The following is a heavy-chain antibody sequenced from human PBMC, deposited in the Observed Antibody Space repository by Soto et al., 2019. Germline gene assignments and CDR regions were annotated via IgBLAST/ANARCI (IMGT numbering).Heavy chain of an antibody. CDR3: ARVEIRGYCTNGVCRPAPDAFDI. D-gene: IGHD2-8*01. CDR2: IYYSGST. Sequence: PSETLSLTCTVSGGSVSSGSYYWSWIRQPPGKGLEWIGYIYYSGSTNYNPSLKSRVTISVDTSKNQFSLKLSSVTAADTAVYYCARVEIRGYCTNGVCRPAPDAFDIWGQGTMVTVSS. CDR1: GGSVSSGSYY. J-gene: IGHJ3*02. V-gene: IGHV4-61*01.